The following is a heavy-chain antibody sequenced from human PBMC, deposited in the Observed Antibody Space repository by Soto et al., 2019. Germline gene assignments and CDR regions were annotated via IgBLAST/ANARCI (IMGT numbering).Heavy chain of an antibody. CDR1: GGAISGYY. V-gene: IGHV4-4*07. Sequence: LSLTCTVTGGAISGYYWTWIRQSDGEGLEWIGRIYSSGSTNYNPSLKSRVTISLDTSMNYFSLRLSSVTAADTAVYYCARGQRFSDWFDPWGQGTLVTVSS. CDR3: ARGQRFSDWFDP. D-gene: IGHD3-3*01. CDR2: IYSSGST. J-gene: IGHJ5*02.